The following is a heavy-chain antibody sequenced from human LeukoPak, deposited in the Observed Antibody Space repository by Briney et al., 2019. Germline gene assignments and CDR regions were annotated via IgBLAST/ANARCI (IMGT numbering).Heavy chain of an antibody. V-gene: IGHV1-2*02. CDR1: GDTFTGYY. J-gene: IGHJ4*02. CDR3: ARDPEILDY. Sequence: GASVKVSCKASGDTFTGYYMPWVRQAPGRGLEWMGWSNPNSGGTNYAQKFQGRVTMTRDTSTSTVYMELSSLRSEDTAVYYCARDPEILDYWGQGTLVTVSS. CDR2: SNPNSGGT.